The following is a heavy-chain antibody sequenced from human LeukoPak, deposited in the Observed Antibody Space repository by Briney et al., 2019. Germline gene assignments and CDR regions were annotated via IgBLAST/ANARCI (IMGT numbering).Heavy chain of an antibody. CDR3: ASYYASGVSAYNYYGMDV. D-gene: IGHD3-10*01. CDR2: MSHNRGT. CDR1: GYSISSGYH. J-gene: IGHJ6*04. V-gene: IGHV4-38-2*01. Sequence: PSETLSLTCAVSGYSISSGYHWGWIRQPPGKGLEWIGSMSHNRGTYYNPSLKSRVTISMDTSKNQFSLRLSSVTAADTAVYYCASYYASGVSAYNYYGMDVWGKGTTVTVSS.